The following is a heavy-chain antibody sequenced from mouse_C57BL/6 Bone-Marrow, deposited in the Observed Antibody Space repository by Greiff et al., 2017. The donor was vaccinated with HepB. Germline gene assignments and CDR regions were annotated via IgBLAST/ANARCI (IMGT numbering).Heavy chain of an antibody. CDR2: ISNGGGST. Sequence: DVHLVESGGGLVQPGGSLKLSCAASGFTFSDYYMYWVRQTPEKRLEWVAYISNGGGSTYYPDTVKGRFTISRDNAKNTLYLQMSRLKSEDTAMYYCARHEGDYFDYWGQGTTLTVSS. CDR3: ARHEGDYFDY. J-gene: IGHJ2*01. V-gene: IGHV5-12*01. CDR1: GFTFSDYY.